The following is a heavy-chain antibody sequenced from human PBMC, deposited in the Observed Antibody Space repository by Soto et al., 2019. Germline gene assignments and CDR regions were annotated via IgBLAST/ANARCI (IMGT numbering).Heavy chain of an antibody. CDR3: ARAWNDDGWFDP. J-gene: IGHJ5*02. CDR2: INAGNGNT. D-gene: IGHD1-1*01. Sequence: ASVKVSCKASGYTFTSYAMHWVRQAPGQRLEWMGWINAGNGNTKYSQKFQGRVTITRDTSASTAYMELSSLRSEDTAVYYCARAWNDDGWFDPWGQGTLVTVSS. V-gene: IGHV1-3*01. CDR1: GYTFTSYA.